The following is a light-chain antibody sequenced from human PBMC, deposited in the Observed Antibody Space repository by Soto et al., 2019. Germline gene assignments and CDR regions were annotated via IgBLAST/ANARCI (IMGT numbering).Light chain of an antibody. CDR3: QQYGRSPLLYA. CDR1: QSVTSNY. CDR2: GAS. J-gene: IGKJ2*01. V-gene: IGKV3-20*01. Sequence: ENVLTQSPGTLSLSPGERATLSCRASQSVTSNYLAWYQQKPGQAPRLLIYGASTRAAGVPDRFSGSGSGTYFTLTITGPETEDFAVYYCQQYGRSPLLYAFGQGTKV.